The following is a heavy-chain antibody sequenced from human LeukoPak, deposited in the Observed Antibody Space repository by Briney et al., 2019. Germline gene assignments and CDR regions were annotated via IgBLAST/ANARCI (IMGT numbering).Heavy chain of an antibody. Sequence: GGSLRLSCAASGFTFSSYAMSWVRQAPVKGLEWVSAISGSGGSTYYADSVKGRFTISRDNSKNTLYLQMNSLRAEDTAVYYCAKEGNYYDSSGYSSDAFDIWGQGTMVTVSS. CDR1: GFTFSSYA. J-gene: IGHJ3*02. CDR2: ISGSGGST. CDR3: AKEGNYYDSSGYSSDAFDI. D-gene: IGHD3-22*01. V-gene: IGHV3-23*01.